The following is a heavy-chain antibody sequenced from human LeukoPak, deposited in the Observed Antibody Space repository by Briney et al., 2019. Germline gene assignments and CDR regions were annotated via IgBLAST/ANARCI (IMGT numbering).Heavy chain of an antibody. Sequence: GGSLRLSCAASGFTFSSYGMHWVRQAPGKGLEWVAVISYDGSNKYYADSVKGRFTISRDNSKNTLYLQMNSLRAEDTAVYYCAIGPPYRWRRGGGSGWYPDLFDYWGQGTLVTVSS. CDR3: AIGPPYRWRRGGGSGWYPDLFDY. CDR1: GFTFSSYG. V-gene: IGHV3-30*03. D-gene: IGHD6-19*01. CDR2: ISYDGSNK. J-gene: IGHJ4*02.